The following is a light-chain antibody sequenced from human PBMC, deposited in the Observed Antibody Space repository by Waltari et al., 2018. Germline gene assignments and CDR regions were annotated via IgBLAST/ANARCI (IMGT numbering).Light chain of an antibody. CDR3: QVWDANNEPGV. J-gene: IGLJ1*01. CDR1: NIGTKS. Sequence: SYVLTQPPSVSVAPGETARITCGGNNIGTKSVHWYQQKPGQAPVLVISEDSDRRSGIPGRVSGANSGNTATLTISRVEAGDEAEYFCQVWDANNEPGVFGTGTEVTVL. CDR2: EDS. V-gene: IGLV3-21*04.